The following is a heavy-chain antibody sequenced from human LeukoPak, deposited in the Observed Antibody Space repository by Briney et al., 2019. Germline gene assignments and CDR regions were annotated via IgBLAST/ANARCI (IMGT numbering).Heavy chain of an antibody. CDR1: GFTFSSCA. Sequence: GGSLRLSCAASGFTFSSCAMSWVRQAPGKGLEWVSGISASGGHTFYADSVKGRFSISRDNSKNTLYLQMNSLRVEDTAVYYCAKDPRVAAAGQEWFDPWGQGTLVTVSS. J-gene: IGHJ5*02. D-gene: IGHD6-13*01. V-gene: IGHV3-23*01. CDR2: ISASGGHT. CDR3: AKDPRVAAAGQEWFDP.